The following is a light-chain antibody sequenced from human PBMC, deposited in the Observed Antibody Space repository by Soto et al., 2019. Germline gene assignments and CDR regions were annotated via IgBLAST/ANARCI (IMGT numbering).Light chain of an antibody. Sequence: QSVLTQPASVSGSPGQSITISCTGTSSDVGAYDYVSWYQQHPGKAPKLMIFEVTYRPSGVSSRFSGSKSGNTASLTISGLQAEDEADYYCSSSTLSNTYVFGTGTKVTVL. CDR1: SSDVGAYDY. CDR3: SSSTLSNTYV. V-gene: IGLV2-14*01. J-gene: IGLJ1*01. CDR2: EVT.